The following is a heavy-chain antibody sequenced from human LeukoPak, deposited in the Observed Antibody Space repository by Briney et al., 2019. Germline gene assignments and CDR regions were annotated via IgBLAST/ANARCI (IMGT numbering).Heavy chain of an antibody. CDR1: GGSISSSSYY. V-gene: IGHV4-39*07. D-gene: IGHD6-19*01. Sequence: PSETLSLTCTVSGGSISSSSYYWGWIRQPPGKGLEWIGSIYYSGSTYYNPSLKSRVTLSVDTSKNQFSLKLSSVTAADTAVYYCARGGWKRYLTMDYWGQGTLVTVSS. CDR3: ARGGWKRYLTMDY. CDR2: IYYSGST. J-gene: IGHJ4*02.